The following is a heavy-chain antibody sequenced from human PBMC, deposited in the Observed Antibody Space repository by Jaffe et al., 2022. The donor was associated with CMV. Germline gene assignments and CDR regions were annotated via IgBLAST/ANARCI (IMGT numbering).Heavy chain of an antibody. CDR1: GFTVSSNY. D-gene: IGHD3-3*01. J-gene: IGHJ6*02. Sequence: EVQLVESGGGLIQPGGSLRLSCAASGFTVSSNYMSWVRQAPGKGLEWVSVIYSGGSTYYADSVKGRFTISRDNSKNTLYLQMNSLRAEDTAVYYCARDLGGNYTIFGVVKYYYYGMDVWGQGTTVTVSS. CDR3: ARDLGGNYTIFGVVKYYYYGMDV. CDR2: IYSGGST. V-gene: IGHV3-53*01.